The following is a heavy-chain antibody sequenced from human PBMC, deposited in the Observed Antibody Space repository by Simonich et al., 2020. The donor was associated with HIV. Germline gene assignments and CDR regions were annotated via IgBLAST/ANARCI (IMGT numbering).Heavy chain of an antibody. D-gene: IGHD4-17*01. J-gene: IGHJ4*02. V-gene: IGHV4-34*01. CDR1: GGSFSGYY. CDR2: INHSGST. CDR3: ARRHPTTVTTPYFDY. Sequence: QVQLQQWGAGLLQPSETLSLTCAVYGGSFSGYYWSWTRQPPGQGLEWIGEINHSGSTNYNPSLKSRVTISVDTSKNQFSLKLSSVTAADTAVYYCARRHPTTVTTPYFDYWGQGTLVTVSS.